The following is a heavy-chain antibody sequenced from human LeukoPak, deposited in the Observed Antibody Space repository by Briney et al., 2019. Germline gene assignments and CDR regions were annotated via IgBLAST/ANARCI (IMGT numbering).Heavy chain of an antibody. CDR3: ARNYYDSSGYPFPYWYFDL. D-gene: IGHD3-22*01. Sequence: PSETLSLTCTVSGGSISSSSYYWGWIRQPPGEGLEWIGSIYYSGSTYYNPSLKSRVTISVDTSKNQFSLKLSSVTAADTAVYYCARNYYDSSGYPFPYWYFDLWGRGTLVTVSS. V-gene: IGHV4-39*07. J-gene: IGHJ2*01. CDR1: GGSISSSSYY. CDR2: IYYSGST.